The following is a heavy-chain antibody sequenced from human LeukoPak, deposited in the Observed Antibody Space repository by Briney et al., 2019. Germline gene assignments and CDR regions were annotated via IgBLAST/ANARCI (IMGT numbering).Heavy chain of an antibody. CDR3: ARDRAAAEVPTNGMDV. CDR2: ISSSSSYI. Sequence: KPGGSLRLSCAASGFTFSSYSMNWVRQAPGKGLEWVSSISSSSSYIYYADSVKGRFTISRDNAKNSLYLQMNSLRAEDTAVYYCARDRAAAEVPTNGMDVWGQGTTVTVSS. CDR1: GFTFSSYS. J-gene: IGHJ6*02. D-gene: IGHD6-13*01. V-gene: IGHV3-21*01.